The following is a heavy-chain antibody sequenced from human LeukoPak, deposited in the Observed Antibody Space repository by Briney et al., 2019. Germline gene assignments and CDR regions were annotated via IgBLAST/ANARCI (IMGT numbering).Heavy chain of an antibody. CDR1: GGSISSSSYY. D-gene: IGHD3-3*01. V-gene: IGHV4-39*01. CDR3: ARGRYYDFWSGYYTKVTGTWFDP. J-gene: IGHJ5*02. CDR2: IYYSAST. Sequence: PSETLSLTCTVSGGSISSSSYYWVWIRQPPGKELEWIVSIYYSASTYYNPSLKSPVTISVYTSKNQFSLKLSSVTAADTAVYYCARGRYYDFWSGYYTKVTGTWFDPRGQGTLVTVSS.